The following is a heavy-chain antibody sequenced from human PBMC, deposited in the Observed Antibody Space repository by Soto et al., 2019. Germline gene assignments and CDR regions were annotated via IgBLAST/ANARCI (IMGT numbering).Heavy chain of an antibody. D-gene: IGHD1-26*01. CDR1: RDAFTARS. J-gene: IGHJ4*02. V-gene: IGHV1-2*02. CDR2: INPKSGGT. CDR3: ARDLAKGGGSAGFDY. Sequence: ASAKVSSKASRDAFTARSLQWLRQAQIQGFEWMGSINPKSGGTNYPQKFQGRVTMTRDTSLSTVYMTLTTLTSDATAVYHCARDLAKGGGSAGFDYWGQGTLVTVSS.